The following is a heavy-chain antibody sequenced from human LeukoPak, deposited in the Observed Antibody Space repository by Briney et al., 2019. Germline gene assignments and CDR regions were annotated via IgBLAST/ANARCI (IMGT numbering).Heavy chain of an antibody. J-gene: IGHJ4*02. CDR3: ARGLLGFHRRQYYFDY. D-gene: IGHD1-26*01. Sequence: PSETLSLTCTVSGGSISSGNYYWSWIRQPPGKGLEWIGEINHSGSTNYNPSLKSRVTISVDTSKNQFSLKLSSVTAADTAVYYCARGLLGFHRRQYYFDYWGQGTLVTVSS. V-gene: IGHV4-39*07. CDR2: INHSGST. CDR1: GGSISSGNYY.